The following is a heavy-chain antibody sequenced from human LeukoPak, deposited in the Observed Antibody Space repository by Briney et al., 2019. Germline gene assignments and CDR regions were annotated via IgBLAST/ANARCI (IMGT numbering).Heavy chain of an antibody. D-gene: IGHD4-23*01. CDR3: AKYAPPTTMVTRFFDY. J-gene: IGHJ4*02. V-gene: IGHV3-23*01. CDR1: GFSLSSFA. Sequence: GGSLRLSCVASGFSLSSFAMTWVRQAPGKGLEWVSVIGHDGGGIQYADSVKGRFSISRDTSKNILYLQMNSLRAEDTAVYYCAKYAPPTTMVTRFFDYWGQGTLVTVSS. CDR2: IGHDGGGI.